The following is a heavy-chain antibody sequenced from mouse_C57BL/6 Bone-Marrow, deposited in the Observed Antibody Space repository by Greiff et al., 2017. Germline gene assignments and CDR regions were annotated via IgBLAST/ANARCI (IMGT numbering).Heavy chain of an antibody. CDR1: GYTFTSYG. Sequence: QVQLQQSGAELVRPGASVKLSCKASGYTFTSYGISWVKQRTGQGLEWIGEIYPRSGNTYYNEKFKGKATLTADKSSSTAYMQFSSLTSEDSAIYYCARERYYGSYFDYWGQGTTLTVSS. CDR2: IYPRSGNT. V-gene: IGHV1-81*01. D-gene: IGHD1-1*01. CDR3: ARERYYGSYFDY. J-gene: IGHJ2*01.